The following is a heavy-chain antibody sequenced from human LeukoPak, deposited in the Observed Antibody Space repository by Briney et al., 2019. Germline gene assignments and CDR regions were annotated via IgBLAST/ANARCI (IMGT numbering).Heavy chain of an antibody. CDR3: ARDGGDNWFDP. Sequence: GGSLRLSCAASGFTFSSYAMSWVRQAPGKGLDWVSTISASGGSTYYADSVKGRFTISRDNSKNTLYVQMNSLRAEDTAVYYCARDGGDNWFDPWGQGTLVTVSS. V-gene: IGHV3-23*01. CDR2: ISASGGST. J-gene: IGHJ5*02. D-gene: IGHD2-15*01. CDR1: GFTFSSYA.